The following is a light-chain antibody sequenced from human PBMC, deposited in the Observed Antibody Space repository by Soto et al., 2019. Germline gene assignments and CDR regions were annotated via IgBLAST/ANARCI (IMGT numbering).Light chain of an antibody. CDR3: QTWGTGIRV. CDR1: SGHSNYA. J-gene: IGLJ1*01. CDR2: VNSDGSH. Sequence: QPVLTQSPSASASLGASDKLTCTLSSGHSNYAIAWHQQQPEKGPRYLMKVNSDGSHRKGDGIPDRFPGSSSGAQRYLTISSLQSEDEADYYCQTWGTGIRVFGTGTKLTVL. V-gene: IGLV4-69*01.